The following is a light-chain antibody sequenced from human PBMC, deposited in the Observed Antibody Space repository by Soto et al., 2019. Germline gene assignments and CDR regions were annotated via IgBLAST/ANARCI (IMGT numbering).Light chain of an antibody. J-gene: IGKJ2*01. CDR3: QQYGGSPYT. V-gene: IGKV3-20*01. Sequence: EIVLTQSPGTLSLSPGERATLSCRASQSVRSNYLAWYQQKPGQAPRLLIYGASSRATGIPDRFSGTGSGTDFTLTISRLEPEEFAVYYCQQYGGSPYTLGQGTKLEI. CDR1: QSVRSNY. CDR2: GAS.